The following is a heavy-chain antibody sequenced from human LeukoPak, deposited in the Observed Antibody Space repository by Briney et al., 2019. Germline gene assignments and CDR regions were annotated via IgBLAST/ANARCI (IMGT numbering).Heavy chain of an antibody. J-gene: IGHJ3*02. V-gene: IGHV3-23*01. CDR2: ISGSGGST. Sequence: GGTLRLSCAASGFTFSSYTMNWVRQAPGKGLEWVSAISGSGGSTYYADSVKGRFTISRDNSKNTLYLQMNSLRAEDTAVYYCAGPITGTTYDAFDIWGQGTMVTVSS. CDR3: AGPITGTTYDAFDI. D-gene: IGHD1-20*01. CDR1: GFTFSSYT.